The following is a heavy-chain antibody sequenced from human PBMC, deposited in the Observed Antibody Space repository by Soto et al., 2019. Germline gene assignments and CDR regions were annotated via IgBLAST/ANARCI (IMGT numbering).Heavy chain of an antibody. Sequence: QAGGSLRLSCAASGITFNTYGMHWVRQAPGKGLEWVAVISYDGNNKFYADSVKGRFTISRDNSKNTLYLQMSSLRAEDTAMYYCAKGGTSYGMDVWGQGTTVTVSS. CDR3: AKGGTSYGMDV. CDR2: ISYDGNNK. CDR1: GITFNTYG. V-gene: IGHV3-30*18. D-gene: IGHD3-16*01. J-gene: IGHJ6*02.